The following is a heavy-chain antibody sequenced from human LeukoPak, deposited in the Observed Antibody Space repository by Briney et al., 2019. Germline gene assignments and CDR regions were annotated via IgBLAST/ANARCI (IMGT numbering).Heavy chain of an antibody. D-gene: IGHD3-9*01. CDR2: INHSGST. CDR1: GDSISSYY. V-gene: IGHV4-34*01. J-gene: IGHJ4*02. Sequence: KPSETLSLTCTVSGDSISSYYSSWIRQPPGKGLEWIGEINHSGSTNYNPSLKSRVTISVDTSKNQFSLKLSSVTAADTAVYYCARALGPGYFARHDFDYWGQGTLVTVSS. CDR3: ARALGPGYFARHDFDY.